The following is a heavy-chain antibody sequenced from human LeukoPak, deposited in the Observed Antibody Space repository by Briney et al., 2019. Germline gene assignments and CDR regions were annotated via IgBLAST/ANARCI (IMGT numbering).Heavy chain of an antibody. Sequence: GGSLRLSCAASGFTFSSAWMTWVRQAPGKGLEWVATIKDDGSDKYYVDSVKGRYTISRDNAKKSLWLQMNSLRVEDTAMYYCADLGSRDWGQGTLVTVSS. CDR3: ADLGSRD. V-gene: IGHV3-7*01. J-gene: IGHJ4*02. D-gene: IGHD3-16*01. CDR1: GFTFSSAW. CDR2: IKDDGSDK.